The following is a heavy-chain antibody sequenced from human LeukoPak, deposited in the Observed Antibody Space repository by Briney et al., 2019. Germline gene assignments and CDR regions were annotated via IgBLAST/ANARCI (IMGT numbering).Heavy chain of an antibody. CDR2: INTNTGNP. Sequence: GASVKVSCKASGYTFTSYAMNWVRQAPGQGLEWMGWINTNTGNPTYAQGFTGRFVFSLDTSVSTAYLQISSLKAEDTAVYYCARGKVVRGTLGWVDPWGQGTLVTVSS. D-gene: IGHD4-23*01. V-gene: IGHV7-4-1*02. J-gene: IGHJ5*02. CDR3: ARGKVVRGTLGWVDP. CDR1: GYTFTSYA.